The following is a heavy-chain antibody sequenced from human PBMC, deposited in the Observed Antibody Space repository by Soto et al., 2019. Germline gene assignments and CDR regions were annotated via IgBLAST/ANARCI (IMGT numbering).Heavy chain of an antibody. V-gene: IGHV4-59*01. J-gene: IGHJ6*02. CDR2: ISYTGSA. Sequence: SETLSLTCAVYGGSFSGYYWTWIRQPPGKGLEWIGYISYTGSANYNASLKSRLTISVDTSKNQFSLKLSSVTAADTALYYCARVNYGDYYYGMDVWGQGTTVTVS. D-gene: IGHD4-17*01. CDR1: GGSFSGYY. CDR3: ARVNYGDYYYGMDV.